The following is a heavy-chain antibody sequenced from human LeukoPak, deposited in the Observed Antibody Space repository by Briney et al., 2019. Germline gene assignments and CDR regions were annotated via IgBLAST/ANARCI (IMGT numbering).Heavy chain of an antibody. D-gene: IGHD6-6*01. CDR2: ISSSSSYI. CDR1: GFTVSSYS. CDR3: ARGEWSSSPFDY. V-gene: IGHV3-21*01. Sequence: GGSLRLSCAASGFTVSSYSMNWVRQAPGKGLEWVSFISSSSSYIYYADSVKGRFTVSRDNTKNSLYLQMNSLRAEDTAVYYCARGEWSSSPFDYWGQGTLVTVSS. J-gene: IGHJ4*02.